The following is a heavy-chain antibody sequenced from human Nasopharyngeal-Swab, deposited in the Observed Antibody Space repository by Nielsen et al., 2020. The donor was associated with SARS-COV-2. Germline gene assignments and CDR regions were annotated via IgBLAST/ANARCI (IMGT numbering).Heavy chain of an antibody. CDR1: GFTFSSYA. CDR3: ARDRGGSWYDHYYYYGMDV. Sequence: GESLKISCSASGFTFSSYAMHWVRQAPGKGLEYVSAISSNGGSTYYADSVKGRFTISRDNSKNTLYLQMNSLRAEDTAVYYCARDRGGSWYDHYYYYGMDVWGQGTMVTVSS. V-gene: IGHV3-64*04. J-gene: IGHJ6*02. CDR2: ISSNGGST. D-gene: IGHD6-13*01.